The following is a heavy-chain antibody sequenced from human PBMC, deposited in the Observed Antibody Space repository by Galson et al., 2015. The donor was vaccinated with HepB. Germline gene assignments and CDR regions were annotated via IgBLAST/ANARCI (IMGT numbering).Heavy chain of an antibody. D-gene: IGHD5-12*01. CDR3: ARGTYSGYYFDY. CDR2: IDWDDDK. V-gene: IGHV2-70*11. Sequence: PALVKPPQTLTLTCTFSGFSLRTSGMCVSWIRQPPGKALEWLARIDWDDDKHYSTSLKTRLTISKDTSKNQVVLTMTNMDPVDTATYYCARGTYSGYYFDYWGQGTLVTVSS. CDR1: GFSLRTSGMC. J-gene: IGHJ4*02.